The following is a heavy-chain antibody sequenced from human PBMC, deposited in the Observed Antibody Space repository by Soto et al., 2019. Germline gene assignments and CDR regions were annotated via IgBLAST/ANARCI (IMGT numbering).Heavy chain of an antibody. V-gene: IGHV2-5*02. CDR1: GFSLSTSGVG. CDR2: IYWDDDK. Sequence: QITLKESGPTLVKPTQTLTLTCTFSGFSLSTSGVGVGWIRQPPGKALEWLALIYWDDDKRYSPSLKSRLTITNDTSKNQVVLTMTNMDPVDTATYYFALSPIVVVPAATYFDYWGQGTLVTVSS. CDR3: ALSPIVVVPAATYFDY. J-gene: IGHJ4*02. D-gene: IGHD2-2*01.